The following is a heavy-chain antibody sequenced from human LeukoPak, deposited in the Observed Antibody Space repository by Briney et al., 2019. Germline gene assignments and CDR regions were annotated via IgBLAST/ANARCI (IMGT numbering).Heavy chain of an antibody. V-gene: IGHV3-9*01. CDR2: IIWNSGSI. J-gene: IGHJ6*03. CDR3: AKGIMSYYYYYYMDV. CDR1: GFTFYDYA. Sequence: GRSLRLSCAASGFTFYDYAMHWVRQAPGKGLEWVSGIIWNSGSIVYAESVKGRFTISRDNAKTSLYLQMNSLRAEDTALYYCAKGIMSYYYYYYMDVWGKGTTVTISS.